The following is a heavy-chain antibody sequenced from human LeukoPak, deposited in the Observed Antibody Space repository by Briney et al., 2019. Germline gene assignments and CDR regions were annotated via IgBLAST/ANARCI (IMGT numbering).Heavy chain of an antibody. CDR1: GFTVSSNY. CDR3: TTEDEGLGNWFDP. V-gene: IGHV3-15*01. D-gene: IGHD7-27*01. CDR2: IKSKTDGGTT. Sequence: GGSLRLSCAASGFTVSSNYMSWVRQAPGKGLEWVGRIKSKTDGGTTDYAAPVKGRFTISRDDSKNTLYLQMNSLKTEDTAVYYCTTEDEGLGNWFDPWGQGTLVTVSS. J-gene: IGHJ5*02.